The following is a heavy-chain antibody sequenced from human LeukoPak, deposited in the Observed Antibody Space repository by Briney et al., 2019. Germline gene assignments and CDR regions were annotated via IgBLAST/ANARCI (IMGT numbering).Heavy chain of an antibody. J-gene: IGHJ1*01. CDR1: GFTFSSYA. V-gene: IGHV3-64D*09. CDR2: IGSTGGSK. CDR3: ANTAATV. Sequence: GGSLRLSCSASGFTFSSYAMYWVRQAPGKGLDYVSTIGSTGGSKDYADSVKGTFTISRDNPKNALYLQMSSLRAEDTAVYYCANTAATVWGQGTLVTVSS. D-gene: IGHD6-13*01.